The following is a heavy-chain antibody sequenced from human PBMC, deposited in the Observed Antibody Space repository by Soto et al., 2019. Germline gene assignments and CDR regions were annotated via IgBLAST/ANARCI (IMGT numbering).Heavy chain of an antibody. Sequence: GASVKVSCKASGYTFTSYYMHWVRQAPGQGLEWMGIINPSGGSTSYAQKFQGRVTMTRDTSTSTVYMELSSLRSEDTAVYYCARAAYCSGGSCADFDYWGQGTLVTAPQ. D-gene: IGHD2-15*01. CDR3: ARAAYCSGGSCADFDY. CDR2: INPSGGST. V-gene: IGHV1-46*01. CDR1: GYTFTSYY. J-gene: IGHJ4*02.